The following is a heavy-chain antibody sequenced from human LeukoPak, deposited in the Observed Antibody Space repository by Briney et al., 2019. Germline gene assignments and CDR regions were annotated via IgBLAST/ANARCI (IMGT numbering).Heavy chain of an antibody. J-gene: IGHJ3*02. CDR3: ARPPGAFDI. V-gene: IGHV4-59*01. CDR1: GASISSYY. Sequence: SETLSLTCPVSGASISSYYWSWTRQPPGKGLEWIGYIYYSGRTNYNPSLKSRVTISVDTSKNQFSLKLSSVTAADTAVYYCARPPGAFDIWGQGTMVTVSS. CDR2: IYYSGRT.